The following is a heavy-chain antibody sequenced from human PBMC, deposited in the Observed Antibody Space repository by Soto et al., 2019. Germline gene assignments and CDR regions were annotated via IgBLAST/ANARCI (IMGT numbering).Heavy chain of an antibody. CDR3: ARAGASSSSGYYYAADY. V-gene: IGHV1-69*13. Sequence: SVKVSCKASGCTFSSYSINWVRQAPGQGLEWMGGIIPIFGTANYAQKFQGRVTITADESTSTAYMELSSLRSEDTAVYYCARAGASSSSGYYYAADYWGQGTLVTVSS. J-gene: IGHJ4*02. CDR1: GCTFSSYS. D-gene: IGHD3-22*01. CDR2: IIPIFGTA.